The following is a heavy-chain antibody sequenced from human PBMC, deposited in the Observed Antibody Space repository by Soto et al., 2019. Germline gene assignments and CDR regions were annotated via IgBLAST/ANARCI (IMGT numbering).Heavy chain of an antibody. J-gene: IGHJ3*01. D-gene: IGHD3-10*01. CDR1: GDSVSSDITS. CDR2: THYRSKWFH. Sequence: QGQLQQSGPGLVKPSQTLSLTCAISGDSVSSDITSWNWIRQSPSRGLEWLGRTHYRSKWFHDYAASVKSRITINPDTSKNQFSLELNSMTPEDTAVYYCARGNALDVWGQGTVVTVSS. CDR3: ARGNALDV. V-gene: IGHV6-1*01.